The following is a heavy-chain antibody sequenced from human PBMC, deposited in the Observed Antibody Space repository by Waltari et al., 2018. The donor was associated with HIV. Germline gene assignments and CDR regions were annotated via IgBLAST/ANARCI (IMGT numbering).Heavy chain of an antibody. CDR2: ISAYDGNK. CDR3: VRGGGTWLYDMYYYQGMDV. Sequence: QVQLVQSGPEMKNPGASVQISCRATGFTFTTFAFSWVRQAPGQGLEWLGWISAYDGNKDFARRFKDRVILTTDTSTTTAYLEVRSLRSDDTAMYYCVRGGGTWLYDMYYYQGMDVWGQGTTVTVSS. J-gene: IGHJ6*02. CDR1: GFTFTTFA. V-gene: IGHV1-18*01. D-gene: IGHD2-8*01.